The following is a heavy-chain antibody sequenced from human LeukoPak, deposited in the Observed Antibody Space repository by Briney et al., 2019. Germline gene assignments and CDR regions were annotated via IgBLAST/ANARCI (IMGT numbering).Heavy chain of an antibody. CDR1: GFTFGDYA. V-gene: IGHV3-49*04. J-gene: IGHJ4*02. D-gene: IGHD3-9*01. CDR3: ARDKPYYDILTGYYPPEPTYYFDY. CDR2: IRSKAYGGTT. Sequence: GGSLRLSCTASGFTFGDYAMSWVRQAPGKGLEWVGFIRSKAYGGTTEYAASVKGRFTISRDDSKSIAYLQMNSLRAENTAVYYCARDKPYYDILTGYYPPEPTYYFDYWGQGTLVTVSS.